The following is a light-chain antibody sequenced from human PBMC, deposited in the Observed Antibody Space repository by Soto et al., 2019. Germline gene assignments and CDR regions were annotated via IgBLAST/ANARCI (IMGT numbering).Light chain of an antibody. V-gene: IGKV1-39*01. Sequence: DIQMTQSPSSLSASVGDRVTITCRASQSISSYLNWYQQKPGKAPKLLIYAASSVQSGVPSRFSGSGSGTDFTLTISSLQPEDFATYYCQQSYSTSYTFRQGTKLEIK. J-gene: IGKJ2*01. CDR1: QSISSY. CDR3: QQSYSTSYT. CDR2: AAS.